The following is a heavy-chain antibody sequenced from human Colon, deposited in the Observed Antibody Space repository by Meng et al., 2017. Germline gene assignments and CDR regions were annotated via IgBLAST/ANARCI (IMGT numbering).Heavy chain of an antibody. V-gene: IGHV4-30-4*01. CDR2: IYYSGST. J-gene: IGHJ4*02. Sequence: QVQLQQWGAGLLKPSETLSLTCAVYGGSFSNADYYWSWIRQPPGKGLEWIGYIYYSGSTYYNPSLKSRVTMSVDTSKNQFSLKLSSVTDADTAVYYCAREDYGDYVMKYWGQGTLVTVSS. CDR3: AREDYGDYVMKY. CDR1: GGSFSNADYY. D-gene: IGHD4-17*01.